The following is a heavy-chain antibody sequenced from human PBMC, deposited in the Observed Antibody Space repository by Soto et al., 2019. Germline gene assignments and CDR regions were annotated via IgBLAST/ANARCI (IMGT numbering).Heavy chain of an antibody. CDR3: ARSRTSWPYDAFDI. J-gene: IGHJ3*02. CDR2: IYPGDSDT. V-gene: IGHV5-51*01. D-gene: IGHD2-2*01. CDR1: GYSFANYW. Sequence: GESLKISCKGSGYSFANYWIGWVRQMPGKGLEWMGVIYPGDSDTTYSPSFQGQVTISADKSISTAYLQWSSLKASDTATYYCARSRTSWPYDAFDIWGQGTMVTVSS.